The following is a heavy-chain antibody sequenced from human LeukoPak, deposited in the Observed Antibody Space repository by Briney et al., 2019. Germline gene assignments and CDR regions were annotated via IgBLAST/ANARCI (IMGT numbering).Heavy chain of an antibody. V-gene: IGHV4-34*01. D-gene: IGHD2-2*01. CDR2: INHSGST. CDR1: GGSFSGYY. CDR3: ARASLDCSSTSCYAFRLWFDP. Sequence: PSETLSLTCAVYGGSFSGYYWSWIRQPPGKGLEWIGEINHSGSTNYNPSLKSRVTISVDTSKNQFSLKLSSVTAADTAVYYCARASLDCSSTSCYAFRLWFDPGGQGTLVTGAS. J-gene: IGHJ5*02.